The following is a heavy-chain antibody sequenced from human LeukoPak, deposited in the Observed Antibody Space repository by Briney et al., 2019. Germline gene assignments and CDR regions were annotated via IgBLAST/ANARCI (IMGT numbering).Heavy chain of an antibody. CDR2: IYYSGST. D-gene: IGHD1-1*01. CDR3: ARSQGVPRLTTYYFDY. V-gene: IGHV4-59*01. J-gene: IGHJ4*02. Sequence: PSETLSLTCTVSGGSISSYYWSWIRQPPGKGLEWIGYIYYSGSTNYNPSLKSRVTISVDTSKNQFSLKLSSVTAADTAVYYCARSQGVPRLTTYYFDYWGQGTLVTVSS. CDR1: GGSISSYY.